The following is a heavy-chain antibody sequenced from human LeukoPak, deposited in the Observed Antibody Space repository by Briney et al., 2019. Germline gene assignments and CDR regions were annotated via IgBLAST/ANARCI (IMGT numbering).Heavy chain of an antibody. V-gene: IGHV4-59*01. J-gene: IGHJ4*02. D-gene: IGHD7-27*01. CDR2: IYYTGT. CDR3: ASRKLGNDY. Sequence: SETLSLTCTVSGGSISSYYWSWIRQPPGKGLEWIGYIYYTGTSYNPSLKSRVTISADTSKNQFSPKLISVTAADTAVYYCASRKLGNDYWGQGTLVTVSS. CDR1: GGSISSYY.